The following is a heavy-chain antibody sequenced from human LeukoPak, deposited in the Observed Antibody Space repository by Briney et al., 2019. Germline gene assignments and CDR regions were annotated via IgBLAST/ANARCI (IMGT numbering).Heavy chain of an antibody. D-gene: IGHD3-22*01. CDR2: IYTSGST. CDR1: GGSISSGSYY. V-gene: IGHV4-61*02. J-gene: IGHJ4*02. Sequence: PSETLSLTCTVSGGSISSGSYYWSWIRQPAGKGLEWIGRIYTSGSTNYNPSLKSRVTISVDTSKNQFSLKLSSVTAADTAVYYCARARYYYHSSGYYRHFDYWGQGTLVTVSS. CDR3: ARARYYYHSSGYYRHFDY.